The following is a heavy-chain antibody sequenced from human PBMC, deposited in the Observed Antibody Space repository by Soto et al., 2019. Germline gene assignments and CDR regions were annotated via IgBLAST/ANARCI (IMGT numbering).Heavy chain of an antibody. CDR2: ISAYNGNT. V-gene: IGHV1-18*01. CDR1: GYTFTSYG. CDR3: ARGWAIKTSYYYYYGMDV. J-gene: IGHJ6*02. Sequence: ASVKVSCKASGYTFTSYGISWVRQAPGPGLEWMGWISAYNGNTNYAQKLQGRVTMTTDTSTSTAYMELRSLRSDDTAVYYCARGWAIKTSYYYYYGMDVWGQGTTVTVSS. D-gene: IGHD3-10*01.